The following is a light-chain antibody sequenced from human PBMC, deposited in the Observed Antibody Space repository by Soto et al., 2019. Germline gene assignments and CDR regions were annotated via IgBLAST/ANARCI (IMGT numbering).Light chain of an antibody. Sequence: EILLTQSPATLSLSPWERATLSCRASQSVSSYLAWYQQKPGQAPRLLLYDASNRASGIPARFSGSGSGTDFTLTINSLEPEDFAIYYCQHRYNWPLTFGAGTKVDIK. V-gene: IGKV3-11*01. J-gene: IGKJ4*01. CDR2: DAS. CDR3: QHRYNWPLT. CDR1: QSVSSY.